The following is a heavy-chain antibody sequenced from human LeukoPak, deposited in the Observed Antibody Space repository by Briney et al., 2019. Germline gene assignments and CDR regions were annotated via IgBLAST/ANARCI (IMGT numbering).Heavy chain of an antibody. V-gene: IGHV4-39*07. CDR1: GGSISSSSYY. CDR3: ARASGGFWSGYPPNWFDP. J-gene: IGHJ5*02. D-gene: IGHD3-3*01. Sequence: SETLSLTCTVSGGSISSSSYYWGWIRQPPGKGLEWIGEINHSGSTNYNPSLKSRVTISVDTSKNQFSLKLSSVTAADTAVYYCARASGGFWSGYPPNWFDPWGQGTLVTVSS. CDR2: INHSGST.